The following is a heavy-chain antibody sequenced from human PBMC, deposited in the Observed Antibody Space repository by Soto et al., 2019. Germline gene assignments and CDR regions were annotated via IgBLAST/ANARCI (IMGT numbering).Heavy chain of an antibody. CDR2: ISAYNGNT. CDR3: ARDPGYSYGYN. Sequence: ASVKVSCKASGGTFSSYAISWVRQAPGQGLEWMGWISAYNGNTKYAQKFQGRVTITRDTSASTGYMELSSLRSEDTAVYYCARDPGYSYGYNRGQGTLVTVSS. J-gene: IGHJ4*02. D-gene: IGHD5-18*01. V-gene: IGHV1-18*01. CDR1: GGTFSSYA.